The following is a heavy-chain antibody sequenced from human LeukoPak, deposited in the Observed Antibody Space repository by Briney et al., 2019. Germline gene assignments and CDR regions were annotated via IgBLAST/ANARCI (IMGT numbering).Heavy chain of an antibody. D-gene: IGHD3-3*01. Sequence: GGSLRLSCAASGFTFSSYAMSWVRQAPGKGLEWVSAISGSGGSTYYADSVKGRFTISRDNSKNTLYLQMNSLRAEDTAVYYCAKGVTIFGVVPWFDPWGQGTLVTVSS. V-gene: IGHV3-23*01. CDR3: AKGVTIFGVVPWFDP. CDR2: ISGSGGST. CDR1: GFTFSSYA. J-gene: IGHJ5*02.